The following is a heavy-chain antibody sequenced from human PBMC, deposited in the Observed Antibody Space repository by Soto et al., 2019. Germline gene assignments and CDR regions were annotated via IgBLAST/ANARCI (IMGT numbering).Heavy chain of an antibody. Sequence: QMQLVQSGPEVKKPGTSVKVSCKASGITFNRSAIQWVRQARGQRLEWVGWIVVGSNNRDYAQKFQERVTITSDMSTSTVYMELSSLSPEDTAVYYCAAVQESPYSMGIWGQGTTVTVSS. V-gene: IGHV1-58*02. CDR2: IVVGSNNR. CDR1: GITFNRSA. CDR3: AAVQESPYSMGI. D-gene: IGHD2-15*01. J-gene: IGHJ6*02.